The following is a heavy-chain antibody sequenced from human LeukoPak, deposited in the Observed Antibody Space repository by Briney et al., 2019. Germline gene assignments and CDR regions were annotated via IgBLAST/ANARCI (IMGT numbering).Heavy chain of an antibody. CDR1: GLTFSSAW. V-gene: IGHV3-74*03. J-gene: IGHJ4*02. CDR2: LTDDATT. CDR3: ARDRLGPDY. Sequence: GGSLRLSCAASGLTFSSAWMHWVRQAPGTGLVWVSRLTDDATTTYADSVRGRFTISRDNAKNILYLQMNSLRAEDTAVYYCARDRLGPDYWGQGTLVTVSS. D-gene: IGHD6-19*01.